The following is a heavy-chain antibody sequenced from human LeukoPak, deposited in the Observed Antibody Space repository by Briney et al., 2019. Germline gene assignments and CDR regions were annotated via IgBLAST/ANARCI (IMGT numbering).Heavy chain of an antibody. CDR2: INHSGST. CDR1: GGSFSGYY. J-gene: IGHJ3*02. V-gene: IGHV4-34*01. D-gene: IGHD5-12*01. Sequence: KPSETLSLTSAVYGGSFSGYYWSWIRQPPGKGLEWIGEINHSGSTNYNPSLKSRVTISVDTSKNQFSLKLSSVTAADTAVYYCARVGPIVATIDDAFDIWGQGTMVTVS. CDR3: ARVGPIVATIDDAFDI.